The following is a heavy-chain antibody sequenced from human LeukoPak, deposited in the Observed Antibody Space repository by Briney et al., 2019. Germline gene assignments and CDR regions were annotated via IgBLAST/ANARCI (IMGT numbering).Heavy chain of an antibody. V-gene: IGHV3-13*04. CDR3: TRGFYCSDHSCYVNGEFDY. J-gene: IGHJ4*02. D-gene: IGHD2-2*01. Sequence: GGSLRLSCAASGFTFTTYDMHWVRHTTGKGLEWVSGIGTSGDTHYPDSVKGRFTISRENAKNSLYLQMNSLRAGDTAIYYCTRGFYCSDHSCYVNGEFDYWGQGTLVTVFS. CDR2: IGTSGDT. CDR1: GFTFTTYD.